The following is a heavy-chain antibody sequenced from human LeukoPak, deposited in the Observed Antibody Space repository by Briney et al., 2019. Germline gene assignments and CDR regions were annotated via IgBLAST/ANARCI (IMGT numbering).Heavy chain of an antibody. Sequence: SEALSLTCAVYGGSFSGYYWSWIRQPPGKGLEWVGEINHSGSTNYNPSLKSRVTISVDTSKNQFSLKLSSVTAADTAVYYCASGIAVAGLYYFDYWGQGTLVTVSS. D-gene: IGHD6-19*01. CDR2: INHSGST. V-gene: IGHV4-34*01. CDR1: GGSFSGYY. CDR3: ASGIAVAGLYYFDY. J-gene: IGHJ4*02.